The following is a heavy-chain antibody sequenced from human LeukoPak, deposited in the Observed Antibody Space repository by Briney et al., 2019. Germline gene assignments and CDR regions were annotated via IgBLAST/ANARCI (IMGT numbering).Heavy chain of an antibody. Sequence: ASATVSCKASGGTFSSYAISWVRQAPGQGLEWMGRIIPILGIANYAQKFQGRVTITADKSTSTAYMELSSLRSEDTAVYYCARDSDNWNVGGFDPWGQGTLVTVSS. CDR3: ARDSDNWNVGGFDP. V-gene: IGHV1-69*04. D-gene: IGHD1-20*01. J-gene: IGHJ5*02. CDR2: IIPILGIA. CDR1: GGTFSSYA.